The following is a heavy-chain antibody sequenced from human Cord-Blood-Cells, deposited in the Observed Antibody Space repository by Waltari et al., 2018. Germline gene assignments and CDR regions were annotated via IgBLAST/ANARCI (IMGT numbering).Heavy chain of an antibody. CDR1: GGSFSGYY. V-gene: IGHV4-34*01. J-gene: IGHJ4*02. CDR3: ARLSSSWYRDKDY. Sequence: QVQLQQWGAGLLKPSETLSLTCAVYGGSFSGYYWSWIRQPPGKGLEWIGEINHSGSTNYNPYLKSRVTISVDTSKNQFSLKLSSVTAADTAVYYCARLSSSWYRDKDYWGQGTLVTVSS. CDR2: INHSGST. D-gene: IGHD6-13*01.